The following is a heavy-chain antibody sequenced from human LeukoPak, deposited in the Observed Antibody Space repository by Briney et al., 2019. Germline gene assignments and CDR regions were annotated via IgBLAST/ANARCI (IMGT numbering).Heavy chain of an antibody. J-gene: IGHJ6*03. Sequence: PSETLSLTCTVSGGSISGYYWSWIRQPAGKGLEWIGRIYTSGSTNYNPSLKSRVTMSVDTSKNQFSLKLSSVTAADTAVYYCARVTVFGVVSHYYYMDVWGKGTTVTVSS. CDR1: GGSISGYY. D-gene: IGHD3-3*01. V-gene: IGHV4-4*07. CDR2: IYTSGST. CDR3: ARVTVFGVVSHYYYMDV.